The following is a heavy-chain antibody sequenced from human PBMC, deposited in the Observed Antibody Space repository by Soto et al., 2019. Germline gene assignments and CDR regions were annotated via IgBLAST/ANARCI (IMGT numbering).Heavy chain of an antibody. CDR2: MWFDGTGE. CDR1: GFTFRNCG. Sequence: QVQLVESGGCVVQPERSLRLSCAASGFTFRNCGIHWVRQAPGKGLEWVAVMWFDGTGEYYADSVKGRFTISRDNSESTLYLQMSSLRAEDTAVYYCARDVIVPAELGYYYYGMDVWGQGTTVTVSS. J-gene: IGHJ6*02. D-gene: IGHD7-27*01. V-gene: IGHV3-33*01. CDR3: ARDVIVPAELGYYYYGMDV.